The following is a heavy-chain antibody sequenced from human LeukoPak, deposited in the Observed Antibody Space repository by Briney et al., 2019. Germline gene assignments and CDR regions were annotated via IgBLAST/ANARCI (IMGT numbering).Heavy chain of an antibody. D-gene: IGHD6-13*01. CDR3: ARDRGGYSSPQNWFDP. V-gene: IGHV3-21*01. CDR1: GFTFSSYN. CDR2: ISSSSSYI. Sequence: GGSLRLSCAASGFTFSSYNMNWVRQAPGKGLEWVSSISSSSSYIYYADSVKGRFTISRDNARNSLYLQMNSLRAEDTAVYYCARDRGGYSSPQNWFDPWGQGTLATVSS. J-gene: IGHJ5*02.